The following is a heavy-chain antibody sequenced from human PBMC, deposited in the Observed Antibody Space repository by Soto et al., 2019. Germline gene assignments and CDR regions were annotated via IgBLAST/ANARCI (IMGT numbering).Heavy chain of an antibody. J-gene: IGHJ4*02. Sequence: QITLRESGPTLVKPTQTLTLSCTVSGFSLTTNGVGVGWFRQTPGKTLEWLALIYRDDDKRSRPSLKTRVTNTNDNTKGQAVLTLTNKDPVDTATYFSAHTVGRGAYWETFNYWGQGTLVTVSS. CDR2: IYRDDDK. V-gene: IGHV2-5*02. CDR3: AHTVGRGAYWETFNY. D-gene: IGHD1-26*01. CDR1: GFSLTTNGVG.